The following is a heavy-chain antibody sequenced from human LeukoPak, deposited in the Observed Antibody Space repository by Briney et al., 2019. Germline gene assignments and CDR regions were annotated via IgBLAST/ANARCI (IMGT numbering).Heavy chain of an antibody. Sequence: GGSLRLSCAASGFTFSNAWMSWVRQAPGKGLEWVSVIYSGGSTYYADSVKGRFTISRDNSKNTLYLQMNSLRAEDTAVYYCARDHSSSWYTMDYWGQGTLVTVSS. CDR2: IYSGGST. V-gene: IGHV3-53*01. D-gene: IGHD6-13*01. J-gene: IGHJ4*02. CDR3: ARDHSSSWYTMDY. CDR1: GFTFSNAW.